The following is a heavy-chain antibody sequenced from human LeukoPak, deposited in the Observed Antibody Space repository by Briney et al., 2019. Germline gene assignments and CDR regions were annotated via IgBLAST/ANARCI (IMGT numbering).Heavy chain of an antibody. V-gene: IGHV4-34*01. D-gene: IGHD2-2*01. J-gene: IGHJ4*02. CDR2: INHSGIT. Sequence: SETPSLTCAVYNGSFRGYYWSWIRQPPGKGLEWIGEINHSGITHYNPSLESRVTISVDTSKNQVSLKVRSVTAADMALYYCARERVVPAAMPFDYWGQGTLVTVSS. CDR3: ARERVVPAAMPFDY. CDR1: NGSFRGYY.